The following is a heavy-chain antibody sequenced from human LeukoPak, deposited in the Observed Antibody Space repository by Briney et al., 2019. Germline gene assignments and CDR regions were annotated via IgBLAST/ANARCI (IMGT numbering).Heavy chain of an antibody. CDR1: GFTFGSCA. J-gene: IGHJ6*03. Sequence: GGSLRLSCAASGFTFGSCAMSWVRQAPGKGLEWVSAISDSGVNTYYADSVKGRFTISRDNSRNALYLQMNSLRAEDTAVYYCAKDLIARTVRDYYFYYMDVWGEGTPVTVSS. CDR2: ISDSGVNT. V-gene: IGHV3-23*01. D-gene: IGHD1-7*01. CDR3: AKDLIARTVRDYYFYYMDV.